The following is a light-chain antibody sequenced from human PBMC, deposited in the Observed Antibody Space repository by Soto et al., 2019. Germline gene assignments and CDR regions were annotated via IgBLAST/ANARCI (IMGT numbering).Light chain of an antibody. J-gene: IGKJ1*01. V-gene: IGKV1-39*01. Sequence: DIDMTQKPSSLSASVGDRVTITCRASQTIAVYLNWYQQKPGKAPRLLIYATSSLQSGVPSRFRGSGSGTDFTLTISSLQPEDFATYYCQQSFSTPGTFGQGTKVDI. CDR2: ATS. CDR1: QTIAVY. CDR3: QQSFSTPGT.